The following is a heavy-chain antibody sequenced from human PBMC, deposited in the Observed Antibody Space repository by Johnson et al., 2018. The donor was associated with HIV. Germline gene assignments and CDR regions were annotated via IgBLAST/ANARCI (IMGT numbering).Heavy chain of an antibody. J-gene: IGHJ3*02. D-gene: IGHD3-22*01. Sequence: QVQLVESGGTLVQPGGSLRLSCVGSGFTFSSYAMHWVRQAPGKGLEWVAVISYDGSNKYYADSVKGRFTISRDNSKNTLYLQMNSLRAEDTAVYYCARDRPIAPFDIWGQGTMVTVSS. CDR3: ARDRPIAPFDI. V-gene: IGHV3-30-3*01. CDR2: ISYDGSNK. CDR1: GFTFSSYA.